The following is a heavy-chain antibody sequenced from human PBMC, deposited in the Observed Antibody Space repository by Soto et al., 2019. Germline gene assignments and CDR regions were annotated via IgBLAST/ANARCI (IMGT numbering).Heavy chain of an antibody. D-gene: IGHD2-15*01. Sequence: ESLCLSCVVANGSIGANNWWSWVRQPPGKGLEWIGEVYHSGTTNCNPSLKSRVTISIDNSKKQFHLRLTSMNAADTAVCCGPLPGDGALSHWSQGTLLTVSS. CDR1: NGSIGANNW. CDR3: PLPGDGALSH. J-gene: IGHJ4*02. CDR2: VYHSGTT. V-gene: IGHV4-4*01.